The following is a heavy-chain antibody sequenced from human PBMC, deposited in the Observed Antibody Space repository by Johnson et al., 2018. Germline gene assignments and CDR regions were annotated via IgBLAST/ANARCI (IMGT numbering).Heavy chain of an antibody. CDR3: ARDSPGGGWPLDAFDI. D-gene: IGHD6-19*01. Sequence: VQLVESGGGVVQPGGSLRLSCAASGFTFRSYAMSWVRQAPGKGLEWVSCISDDGRTTYYTDSVRGRFPMSRDNSKNTVSLQMNSLRAEDTAVYYCARDSPGGGWPLDAFDIWGQGTMVTVSS. J-gene: IGHJ3*02. CDR2: ISDDGRTT. CDR1: GFTFRSYA. V-gene: IGHV3-23*04.